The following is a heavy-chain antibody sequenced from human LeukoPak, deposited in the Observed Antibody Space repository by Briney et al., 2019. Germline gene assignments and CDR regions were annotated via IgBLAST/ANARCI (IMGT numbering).Heavy chain of an antibody. CDR2: IIPIFGTA. CDR3: ARAKAVAGRFDY. V-gene: IGHV1-69*13. Sequence: GASVKVSCKASGGTFSSYAISWVRQAPGRGLEWMGGIIPIFGTANYAQKFQGRVTITADESTSTAYMELSSLRSEDTAVYYCARAKAVAGRFDYWGQGTLVTVSS. D-gene: IGHD6-19*01. J-gene: IGHJ4*02. CDR1: GGTFSSYA.